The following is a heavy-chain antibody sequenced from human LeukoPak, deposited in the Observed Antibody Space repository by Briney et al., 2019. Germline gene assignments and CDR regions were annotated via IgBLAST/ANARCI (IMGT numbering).Heavy chain of an antibody. J-gene: IGHJ6*02. Sequence: PGGSLRLSCAASGFTFSSYSMNWVRQAPGKGLEWVSSISSSSSYIYYADSVKGRFTISRDNAKNSLYLQMNSLRAGDTAVYYCARGFRDGMDVWGQGTTDTVSS. D-gene: IGHD5-24*01. CDR3: ARGFRDGMDV. CDR1: GFTFSSYS. V-gene: IGHV3-21*01. CDR2: ISSSSSYI.